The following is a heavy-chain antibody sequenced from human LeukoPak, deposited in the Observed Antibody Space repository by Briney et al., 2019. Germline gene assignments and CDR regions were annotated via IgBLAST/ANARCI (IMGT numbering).Heavy chain of an antibody. Sequence: GGSLRLSCAASGFTFSSYAMSWVRQAPGKGLEWVSVIYSCGSTYYADSVKGRFTISRDNSKNTLYLQMNSLRAEDTAVYYCVRGNDYGGPHYWGQGTLVTVSS. CDR3: VRGNDYGGPHY. J-gene: IGHJ4*02. CDR1: GFTFSSYA. CDR2: IYSCGST. D-gene: IGHD4-23*01. V-gene: IGHV3-66*03.